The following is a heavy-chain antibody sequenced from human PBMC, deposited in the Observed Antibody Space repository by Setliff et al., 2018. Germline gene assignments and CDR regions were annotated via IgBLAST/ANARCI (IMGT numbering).Heavy chain of an antibody. CDR3: ARDYGPNDY. D-gene: IGHD3-16*01. Sequence: SETLSLTCAVSGYSISNGFYWGWIRQSPVKGLQWIGEVNHSGSTNYNPSLKSRVTISVDTSKNQFSLRLSSVTAADTAVYFCARDYGPNDYWGQGSLVTVSS. V-gene: IGHV4-38-2*02. CDR1: GYSISNGFY. J-gene: IGHJ4*02. CDR2: VNHSGST.